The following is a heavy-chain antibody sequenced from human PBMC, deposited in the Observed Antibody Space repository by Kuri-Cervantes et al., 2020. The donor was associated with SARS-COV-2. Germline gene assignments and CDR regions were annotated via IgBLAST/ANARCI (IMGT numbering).Heavy chain of an antibody. J-gene: IGHJ6*03. Sequence: GGSLRLSCEVSGFLFSASAIRWVRQASGKGLEWVGRVRGKANNYATAYAASVKGRFTISRDDLKNMAYLQMNSLKTEDTAVYYCARVAGEGPIYYYYMDVWGKGTTVTVSS. V-gene: IGHV3-73*01. CDR3: ARVAGEGPIYYYYMDV. D-gene: IGHD3-10*01. CDR2: VRGKANNYAT. CDR1: GFLFSASA.